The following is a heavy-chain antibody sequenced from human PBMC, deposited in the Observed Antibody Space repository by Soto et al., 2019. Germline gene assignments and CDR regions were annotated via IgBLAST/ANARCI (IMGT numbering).Heavy chain of an antibody. D-gene: IGHD3-10*01. V-gene: IGHV4-30-4*01. CDR1: GGSISSGDYY. CDR3: ARTVLRTHRGLDY. CDR2: IYYSGST. J-gene: IGHJ4*02. Sequence: QVQLQESGPGLVKPSQTLSLTCTVSGGSISSGDYYWSWIRQPPGKGLEWIGYIYYSGSTYYNPSLKSRVAISVDTSKNQFSLKLSSVTAADTAVYYCARTVLRTHRGLDYWGQGTLVTVSS.